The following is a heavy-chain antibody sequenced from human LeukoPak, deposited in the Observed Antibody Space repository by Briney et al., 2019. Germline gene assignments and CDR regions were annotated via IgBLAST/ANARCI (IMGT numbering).Heavy chain of an antibody. CDR2: LYNAGST. D-gene: IGHD3-22*01. V-gene: IGHV3-53*01. Sequence: QPGGSLRPSCVASGFTVSNKYMSWVRQAPGKGLEWVSVLYNAGSTYYADSVKGRFTISRDNSENTLYLQMYSLRAEDTAVYYCASLKGLFDYFDYWGQGTLVTVSS. CDR3: ASLKGLFDYFDY. J-gene: IGHJ4*02. CDR1: GFTVSNKY.